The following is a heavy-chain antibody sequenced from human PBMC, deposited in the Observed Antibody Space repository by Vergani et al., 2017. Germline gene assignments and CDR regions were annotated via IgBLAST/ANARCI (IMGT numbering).Heavy chain of an antibody. D-gene: IGHD6-25*01. J-gene: IGHJ4*02. CDR3: ARSENGYRSGYDFDY. CDR1: GFTFSSYA. Sequence: EVQLLESGGGLVQPGGSLRLSCAASGFTFSSYAMSWVRQAPGKGLEWVSAISGSGGSTYYADSVKGRFTISRDNSKNTLYLQMNSLRAEDTAVYYCARSENGYRSGYDFDYWGQGTLVTVSS. CDR2: ISGSGGST. V-gene: IGHV3-23*01.